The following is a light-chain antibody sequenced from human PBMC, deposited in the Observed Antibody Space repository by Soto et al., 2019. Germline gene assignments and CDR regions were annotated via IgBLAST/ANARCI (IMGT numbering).Light chain of an antibody. CDR1: QSVSSF. Sequence: EVVLTPSPDTLSLSPGERATLSCRASQSVSSFLAWYQQKPGQAPRLLIYDASNRATGIPARFSGSGSGTDFTLTISSLEPEDFAVYYCQHRSSWPGAFGPGTKVDIK. CDR3: QHRSSWPGA. CDR2: DAS. J-gene: IGKJ3*01. V-gene: IGKV3-11*01.